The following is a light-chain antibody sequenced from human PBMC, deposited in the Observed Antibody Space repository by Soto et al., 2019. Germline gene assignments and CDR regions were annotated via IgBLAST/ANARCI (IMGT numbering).Light chain of an antibody. CDR3: LQDYSYPRT. CDR1: QGIKND. CDR2: AAS. J-gene: IGKJ1*01. Sequence: AIQMTQSPSSLSASVGDRVTITCRASQGIKNDLSWYQQKPGKAPKILVYAASTLQSGVPSRFSGSGSGTDFTLAISSLQPEDFATYYCLQDYSYPRTFVQGTRVEIK. V-gene: IGKV1-6*01.